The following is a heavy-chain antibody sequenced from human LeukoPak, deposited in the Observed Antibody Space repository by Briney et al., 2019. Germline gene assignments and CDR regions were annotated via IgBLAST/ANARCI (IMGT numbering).Heavy chain of an antibody. D-gene: IGHD3-10*01. J-gene: IGHJ4*02. CDR2: IIGDGSSS. V-gene: IGHV3-74*01. CDR1: GFTFNTYW. CDR3: AKDRRVTMVRGVIDAPLDY. Sequence: GGSLRLSCAASGFTFNTYWMHWVRQGPGKGLVWVSRIIGDGSSSSYADSVKGRFTISRDNSKNTLYLQMNSLRAEDTAVYYCAKDRRVTMVRGVIDAPLDYWGQGTLVTVSS.